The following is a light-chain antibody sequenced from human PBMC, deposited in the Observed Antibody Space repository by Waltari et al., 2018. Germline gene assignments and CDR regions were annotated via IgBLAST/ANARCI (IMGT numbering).Light chain of an antibody. Sequence: EIVLTQSPATLSLSPGERATLSCRASQTVDRNFVAWYQHKSGQPPRLLIYDATSRATGIPDRFTGSGSGTDFTLTISRLEPEDFAVYYCQQCSSPPLTFGGGTRVEIK. CDR1: QTVDRNF. CDR2: DAT. J-gene: IGKJ4*01. CDR3: QQCSSPPLT. V-gene: IGKV3-20*01.